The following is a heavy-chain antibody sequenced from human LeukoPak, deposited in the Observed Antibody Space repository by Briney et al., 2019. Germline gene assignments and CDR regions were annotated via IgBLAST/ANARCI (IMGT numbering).Heavy chain of an antibody. CDR1: GGSISSSSYY. D-gene: IGHD3-3*01. Sequence: SETLSLTCTVSGGSISSSSYYWGWIRQPPGKGLEWIGRIYYSGSTYYNPSLKSRVTMSVDTSKNQFSLKLSSVTAADTAVYYCARGEEDPRFLEWNWFDPWGQGTLVTVSS. V-gene: IGHV4-39*07. J-gene: IGHJ5*02. CDR3: ARGEEDPRFLEWNWFDP. CDR2: IYYSGST.